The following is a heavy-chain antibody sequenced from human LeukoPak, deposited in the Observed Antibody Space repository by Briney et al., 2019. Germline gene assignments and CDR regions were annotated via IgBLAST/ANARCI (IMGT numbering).Heavy chain of an antibody. Sequence: PSETLSLTCAVSGYSITSTYWWGWIRQTPGRGLEWIGSLHHSGSTSYSPSLKSRVTISVDTSKNQFSLRLSSVTAADTAVYYCARGGEYYYDSSGYYYWGQGTLVTVSS. CDR1: GYSITSTYW. CDR2: LHHSGST. D-gene: IGHD3-22*01. J-gene: IGHJ4*02. V-gene: IGHV4-38-2*01. CDR3: ARGGEYYYDSSGYYY.